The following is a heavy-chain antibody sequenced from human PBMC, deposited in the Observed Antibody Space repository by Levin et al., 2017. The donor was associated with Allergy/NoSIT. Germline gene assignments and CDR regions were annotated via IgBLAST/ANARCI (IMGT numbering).Heavy chain of an antibody. CDR2: ISYDGSNK. J-gene: IGHJ4*02. CDR1: GFTFSSYG. CDR3: AKNYYYDSSGYLGGLDY. Sequence: GGSLRLSCAASGFTFSSYGMHWVRQAPGKGLEWVAVISYDGSNKYYADSVKGRFTISRDNSKNTLYLQMNSLRAEDTAVYYCAKNYYYDSSGYLGGLDYSGQGTLVTVSS. D-gene: IGHD3-22*01. V-gene: IGHV3-30*18.